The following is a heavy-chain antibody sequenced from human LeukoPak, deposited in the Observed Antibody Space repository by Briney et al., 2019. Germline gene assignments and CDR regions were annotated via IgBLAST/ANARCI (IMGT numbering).Heavy chain of an antibody. CDR1: GYTFTSYY. CDR3: ARAADSSSWYYY. J-gene: IGHJ4*02. CDR2: IIPIFGTA. D-gene: IGHD6-13*01. Sequence: ASVKVSCKASGYTFTSYYMHWVRQAPGQGLEWMGGIIPIFGTANYAQKFQGRVTITADKSTSTAYMELSSLRSEDTAVYYCARAADSSSWYYYWGQGTLVTVSS. V-gene: IGHV1-69*06.